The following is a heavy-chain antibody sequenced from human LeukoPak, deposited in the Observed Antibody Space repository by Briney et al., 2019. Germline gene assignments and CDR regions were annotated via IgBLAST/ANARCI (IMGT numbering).Heavy chain of an antibody. CDR3: ARYDSSGRTFDY. Sequence: PSETLSLTCTVSGGSISSGSYSWSWIRQPAGKGLEWIGRIYTSGSTNYNPSLKSRVTISVDTSKNQFSLKLSSVTAADTAVYYCARYDSSGRTFDYWGQGTLVTVSS. CDR1: GGSISSGSYS. V-gene: IGHV4-61*02. CDR2: IYTSGST. J-gene: IGHJ4*02. D-gene: IGHD3-22*01.